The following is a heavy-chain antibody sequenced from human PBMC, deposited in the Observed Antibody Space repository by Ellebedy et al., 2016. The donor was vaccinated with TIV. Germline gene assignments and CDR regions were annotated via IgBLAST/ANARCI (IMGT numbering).Heavy chain of an antibody. V-gene: IGHV3-48*04. J-gene: IGHJ4*02. CDR3: ARVGSAVDY. Sequence: GGSLRLXXAASGFTFSSYYMNWVRQAPGKGLEWVAYITTGSSAIYYADSVKGRFTISRDDAKNSLYLQMNSLRAEDTAVYHCARVGSAVDYWGQGTLVTVSS. D-gene: IGHD6-13*01. CDR1: GFTFSSYY. CDR2: ITTGSSAI.